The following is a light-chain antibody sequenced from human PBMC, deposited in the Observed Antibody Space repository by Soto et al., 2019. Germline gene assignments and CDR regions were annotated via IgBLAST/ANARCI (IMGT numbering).Light chain of an antibody. Sequence: DIQMTQSPSSLSASVGDRVTITCRASQTISTYLNWYQQKPGKAPKLLIYAASSLQSGVPSRFSGSGSGTDFTLTISSLQPEDFATYYCQQSQNIPYTFGQGTKLEIK. CDR1: QTISTY. CDR2: AAS. J-gene: IGKJ2*01. CDR3: QQSQNIPYT. V-gene: IGKV1-39*01.